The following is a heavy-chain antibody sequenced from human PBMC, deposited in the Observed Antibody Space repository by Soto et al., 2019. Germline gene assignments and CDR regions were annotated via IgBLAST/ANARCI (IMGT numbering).Heavy chain of an antibody. D-gene: IGHD2-15*01. J-gene: IGHJ4*02. V-gene: IGHV4-30-2*01. Sequence: QLQLQESGSGLVKPSQTLSLTCAVSGGSISSGGYSWSWIRQPPGKGLEWIGYIYHSGSTHYNPSLKSRVSLSVDRAKNQFSLKLSSVTAADTAVYYCARGQVVAAQHWGQGTLVTVSS. CDR3: ARGQVVAAQH. CDR2: IYHSGST. CDR1: GGSISSGGYS.